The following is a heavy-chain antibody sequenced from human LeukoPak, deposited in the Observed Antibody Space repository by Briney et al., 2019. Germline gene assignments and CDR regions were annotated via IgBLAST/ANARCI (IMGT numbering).Heavy chain of an antibody. V-gene: IGHV4-31*03. CDR1: GGSISSGGYY. J-gene: IGHJ4*02. D-gene: IGHD3-10*01. CDR3: ARARSDYYGSGSYYTYPTFDC. Sequence: PSQTPSLTCTVSGGSISSGGYYWSWIRQHPGKGLEWIGYIYYSGSTYYNPSLKSRVTISVDTSKNQFSLKLSSVTAADTAVYYCARARSDYYGSGSYYTYPTFDCWGQGTLVTVSS. CDR2: IYYSGST.